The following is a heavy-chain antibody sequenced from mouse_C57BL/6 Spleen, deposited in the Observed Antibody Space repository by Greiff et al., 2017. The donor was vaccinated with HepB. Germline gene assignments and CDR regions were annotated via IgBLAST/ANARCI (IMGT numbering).Heavy chain of an antibody. V-gene: IGHV1-15*01. D-gene: IGHD2-4*01. CDR3: TEDYDGGYFDV. Sequence: VQLQQSGAELVRPGASVTLSCKASGYTFTDYEMHWVKQTPVHGLEWIGAIDPETGGTAYNQKFKGKAILTADKSSSTAYMELRSLTSEDSAVYYCTEDYDGGYFDVWGTGTTVTVSS. J-gene: IGHJ1*03. CDR2: IDPETGGT. CDR1: GYTFTDYE.